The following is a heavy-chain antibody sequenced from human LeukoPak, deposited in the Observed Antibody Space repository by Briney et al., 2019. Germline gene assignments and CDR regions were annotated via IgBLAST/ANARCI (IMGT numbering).Heavy chain of an antibody. V-gene: IGHV5-51*01. D-gene: IGHD6-6*01. CDR3: ARPRREVAALGY. J-gene: IGHJ4*02. CDR2: IYPDDSDT. Sequence: GESLKISCKASGYSFTTHWIGWVRQKPGKGLEWMGIIYPDDSDTRYSLSFQGQVNISADQSSNTTYLQWSSLKASDTAIYYCARPRREVAALGYWGQGTLVTVSS. CDR1: GYSFTTHW.